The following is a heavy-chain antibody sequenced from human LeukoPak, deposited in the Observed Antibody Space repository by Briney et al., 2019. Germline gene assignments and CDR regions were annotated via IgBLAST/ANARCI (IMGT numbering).Heavy chain of an antibody. CDR1: GGSISSYY. D-gene: IGHD6-19*01. Sequence: PSETLSLTCTVSGGSISSYYWSWIRQPAGKGLEWIGRIYTSGSTNYNPSLKSRVTMSVDTSKNQFSLKLSSVTAADTAVYYCARVQYSSGWYNYYYYMDVWGKGTTVTISS. V-gene: IGHV4-4*07. CDR3: ARVQYSSGWYNYYYYMDV. J-gene: IGHJ6*03. CDR2: IYTSGST.